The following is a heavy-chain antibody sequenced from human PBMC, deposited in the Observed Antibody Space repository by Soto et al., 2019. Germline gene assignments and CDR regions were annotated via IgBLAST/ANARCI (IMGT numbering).Heavy chain of an antibody. CDR3: ARASADYSDGMDV. Sequence: QVQLVESGGGVVQPGRSLRLSCAASGFTFSRYPMHWVRQAPGKGMEWVALISYDGNSEYYADSVKGRFTISRDISKNTLFLQINSLRGEDTAVYYCARASADYSDGMDVWGHGTTVSVSS. D-gene: IGHD2-15*01. J-gene: IGHJ6*02. V-gene: IGHV3-30-3*01. CDR2: ISYDGNSE. CDR1: GFTFSRYP.